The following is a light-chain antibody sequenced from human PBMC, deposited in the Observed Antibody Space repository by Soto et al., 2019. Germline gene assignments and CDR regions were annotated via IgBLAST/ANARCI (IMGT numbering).Light chain of an antibody. V-gene: IGKV3-11*01. CDR3: QQRSNWPWT. J-gene: IGKJ1*01. CDR1: QSVSSY. CDR2: DAS. Sequence: ENVLTQSPATMSLSIGDRAPLSCRASQSVSSYLAWYQQKPGQAPRLLIYDASNRATGIPARFSGSGSGTDFTLTISSLEPEDFAVYYCQQRSNWPWTFGQGTKVDIK.